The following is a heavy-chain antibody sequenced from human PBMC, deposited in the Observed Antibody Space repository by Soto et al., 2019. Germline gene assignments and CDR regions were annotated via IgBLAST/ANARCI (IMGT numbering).Heavy chain of an antibody. CDR3: AKGTTRWLQSLLDY. CDR1: GFTFSIFG. V-gene: IGHV3-30*18. CDR2: ISYDGNNR. D-gene: IGHD1-26*01. J-gene: IGHJ4*02. Sequence: GGSLRLSCAASGFTFSIFGMHWVRQAPGKGLGWVALISYDGNNRYYADSVRGRFTISRDNSKNTLHLQMNSLRTEDTAVYYCAKGTTRWLQSLLDYWGQGMLVTVS.